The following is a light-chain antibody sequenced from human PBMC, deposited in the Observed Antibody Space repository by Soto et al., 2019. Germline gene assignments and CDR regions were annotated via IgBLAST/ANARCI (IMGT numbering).Light chain of an antibody. Sequence: QSALTQPRSVSGSPGQSVTISCTGTSSDVGNYKYVSWYQQYPGKAPKLMIYDVSKRPSGVPDRFSGSKSANTASLTISGLQAEDEADYYCCSYAGRYTYLFGTGTKVTVL. CDR2: DVS. V-gene: IGLV2-11*01. J-gene: IGLJ1*01. CDR3: CSYAGRYTYL. CDR1: SSDVGNYKY.